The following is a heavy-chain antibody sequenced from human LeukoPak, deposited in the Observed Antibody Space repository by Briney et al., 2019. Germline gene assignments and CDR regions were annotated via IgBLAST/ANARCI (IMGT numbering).Heavy chain of an antibody. CDR2: IYYSGST. V-gene: IGHV4-30-4*01. Sequence: SQTLSRTCTGSGGCISSMGCYWSWIGQPPGKGLEWIGYIYYSGSTYYNSALKSRLTISVDTTQPQSSLTVSSVTAADTAVYYSARTGGDWYSFDSWGQGTLVTVSS. J-gene: IGHJ4*02. CDR3: ARTGGDWYSFDS. CDR1: GGCISSMGCY. D-gene: IGHD2-21*02.